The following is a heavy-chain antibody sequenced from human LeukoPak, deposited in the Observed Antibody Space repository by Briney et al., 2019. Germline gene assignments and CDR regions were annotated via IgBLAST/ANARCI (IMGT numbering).Heavy chain of an antibody. CDR1: GFTFSSYG. Sequence: GGSLRLSCAASGFTFSSYGMHWVRQAPGKGLEWVAFIRYDGSNKYYADSVKGRFTISRDNSKNTLYLQMNSLRAEDTAVYYCARDCSSGWYSDYWGQGTLVTVSS. D-gene: IGHD6-19*01. V-gene: IGHV3-30*02. CDR3: ARDCSSGWYSDY. CDR2: IRYDGSNK. J-gene: IGHJ4*02.